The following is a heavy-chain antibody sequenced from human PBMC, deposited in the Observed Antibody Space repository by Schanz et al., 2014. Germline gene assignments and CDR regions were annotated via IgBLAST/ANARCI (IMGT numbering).Heavy chain of an antibody. D-gene: IGHD3-9*01. V-gene: IGHV1-18*01. Sequence: QVQLVQSGDEVKKPGASVKVSCKASGYTFTDYGVIWVRQAPGQRLEWMGWITAYNGNTNYAQKLQGRVTMTRDTSTSTVYMELSSLRSEDTAVYYCATGKGDILTGRYWGQGTLVTVSS. CDR1: GYTFTDYG. J-gene: IGHJ4*02. CDR2: ITAYNGNT. CDR3: ATGKGDILTGRY.